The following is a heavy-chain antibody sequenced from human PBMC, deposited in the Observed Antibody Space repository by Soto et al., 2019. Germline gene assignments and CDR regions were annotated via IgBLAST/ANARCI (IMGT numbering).Heavy chain of an antibody. V-gene: IGHV3-30*18. Sequence: QVQLVESGGGVVQPGRSLKLSCAASGFTFSSYGRHWVGQAPGKGLEWVAVISYDGSNKHYADSVKGRFTISRDNSKNTLYLQMNSLRAEDTAVYYCAKEDYGDYEYYFDYWGQGTLVTVSS. CDR3: AKEDYGDYEYYFDY. J-gene: IGHJ4*02. D-gene: IGHD4-17*01. CDR2: ISYDGSNK. CDR1: GFTFSSYG.